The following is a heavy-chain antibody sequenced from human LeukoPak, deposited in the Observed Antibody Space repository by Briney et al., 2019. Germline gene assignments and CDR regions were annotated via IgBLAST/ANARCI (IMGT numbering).Heavy chain of an antibody. CDR2: ISSSGSTI. D-gene: IGHD3-10*01. J-gene: IGHJ5*02. Sequence: GGSLRLSCAASGFTFSDYYMSWIRQAPGKGLEWVSYISSSGSTIYYADSVKGRFTISRDNAKNSLYLQMNSLRAEDTAVYYCARVCCYFDSGSKPNWFDPWGQGTLVTVSS. CDR1: GFTFSDYY. V-gene: IGHV3-11*01. CDR3: ARVCCYFDSGSKPNWFDP.